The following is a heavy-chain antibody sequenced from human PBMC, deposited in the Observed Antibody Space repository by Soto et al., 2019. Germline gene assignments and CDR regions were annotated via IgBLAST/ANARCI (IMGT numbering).Heavy chain of an antibody. Sequence: GASVKVSCKASGYTFTSYGISWVRQAPGQGLEWMGWISAYNGNTNYAQKLQGRVTMTTDTSTSTAYMELRSLRSDDTAVYYCARDKYDSVSGRFPTDYWGQGTLVTVSS. CDR3: ARDKYDSVSGRFPTDY. D-gene: IGHD3-22*01. CDR1: GYTFTSYG. J-gene: IGHJ4*02. V-gene: IGHV1-18*01. CDR2: ISAYNGNT.